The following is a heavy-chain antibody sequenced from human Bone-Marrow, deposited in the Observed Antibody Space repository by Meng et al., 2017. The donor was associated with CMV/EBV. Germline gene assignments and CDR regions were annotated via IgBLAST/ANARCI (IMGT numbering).Heavy chain of an antibody. CDR3: ASFTSGSYSAGVFDI. V-gene: IGHV4-59*01. D-gene: IGHD3-10*01. CDR1: GGSISSYY. Sequence: GSLRLSCTVSGGSISSYYWSWIRQPPGKGLEWIGYIYYSGSTNYNPSLKSRVTISVDTSKNQFSLKLSSVTAADTAVYYCASFTSGSYSAGVFDIWGQGTRVTGSS. J-gene: IGHJ3*02. CDR2: IYYSGST.